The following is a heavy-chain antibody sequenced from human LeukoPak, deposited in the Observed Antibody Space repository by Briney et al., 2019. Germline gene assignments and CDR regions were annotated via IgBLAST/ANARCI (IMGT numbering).Heavy chain of an antibody. V-gene: IGHV3-49*03. CDR2: IRSKAYGGTT. J-gene: IGHJ4*02. Sequence: PGGYLRLSCTASGFTFGDYAMSWFRQAPGKGLEWVGFIRSKAYGGTTEYAASVKGRFTISRDDSKSIAYLQMNSLKTEDTAVYYCTRLSSGWYGMSDYWGQGTLVTVSS. CDR1: GFTFGDYA. CDR3: TRLSSGWYGMSDY. D-gene: IGHD6-19*01.